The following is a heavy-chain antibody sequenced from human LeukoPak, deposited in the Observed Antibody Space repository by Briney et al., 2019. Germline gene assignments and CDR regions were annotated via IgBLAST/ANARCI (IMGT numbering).Heavy chain of an antibody. J-gene: IGHJ4*02. Sequence: GRSLRLSCAASGFTFSSFSMNWVRQAPGKGLEWVSSITSSSNYIYYASSVRGRFTISRDNAKNSLYPQMNSLRAEDTAVYYCARDLRLWGQGTLVTVYS. CDR3: ARDLRL. CDR2: ITSSSNYI. V-gene: IGHV3-21*01. CDR1: GFTFSSFS.